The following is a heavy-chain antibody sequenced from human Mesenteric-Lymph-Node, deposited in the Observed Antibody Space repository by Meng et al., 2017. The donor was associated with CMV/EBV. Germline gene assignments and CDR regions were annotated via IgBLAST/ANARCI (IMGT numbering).Heavy chain of an antibody. J-gene: IGHJ4*02. CDR1: GGSVNTDRSY. Sequence: SETLSLTCIVSGGSVNTDRSYWAWVRQAPGKDLEWIGGIFYSGDTQYNPSLESRVTMSIDTSQNQFSLKLSSVTAADTAVYFCARLHDRSLFDYWGQGTLVTVSS. V-gene: IGHV4-39*07. CDR3: ARLHDRSLFDY. CDR2: IFYSGDT. D-gene: IGHD4-11*01.